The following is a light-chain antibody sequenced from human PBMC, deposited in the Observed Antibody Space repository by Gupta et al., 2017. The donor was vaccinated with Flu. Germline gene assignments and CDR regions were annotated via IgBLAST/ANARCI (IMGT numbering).Light chain of an antibody. CDR2: DAS. V-gene: IGKV3-11*01. CDR3: HQHDSWPLT. CDR1: QSVGSN. J-gene: IGKJ4*01. Sequence: EIVLTQSPATLSLSPGERATLSCRTSQSVGSNLAWYQQRPGQPPRLLMYDASNRATGIPARFSGSGSGTDFTLSISSLEPEDSATYYCHQHDSWPLTFGGGTNVEIK.